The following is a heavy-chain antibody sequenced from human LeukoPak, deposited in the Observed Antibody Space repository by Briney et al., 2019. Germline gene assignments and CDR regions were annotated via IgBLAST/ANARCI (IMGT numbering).Heavy chain of an antibody. J-gene: IGHJ4*02. CDR2: ISFDGSDQ. V-gene: IGHV3-30*03. Sequence: GGSLRFSCAASGFTFSSYGMHWVRQTPGKGLEWVAVISFDGSDQDYADSVKGRFTISRDNSKNTLYLQMNSLRAEDTAVYYCARDLARDGYHYWGQGTLVTVSS. D-gene: IGHD5-24*01. CDR1: GFTFSSYG. CDR3: ARDLARDGYHY.